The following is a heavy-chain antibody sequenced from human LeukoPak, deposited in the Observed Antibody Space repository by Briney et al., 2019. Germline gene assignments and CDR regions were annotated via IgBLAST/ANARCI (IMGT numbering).Heavy chain of an antibody. V-gene: IGHV1-69*05. D-gene: IGHD6-19*01. CDR3: ARGRQRAGSGLDY. CDR1: GGTFSSYA. Sequence: GASVKVSCKASGGTFSSYAISWVRQAPGKGLEWMGGIIPIFGTANYAQKFKGRVTITTDESTSTAYMELSSLRSEDTAVYYCARGRQRAGSGLDYWGQGTLVTVSS. J-gene: IGHJ4*02. CDR2: IIPIFGTA.